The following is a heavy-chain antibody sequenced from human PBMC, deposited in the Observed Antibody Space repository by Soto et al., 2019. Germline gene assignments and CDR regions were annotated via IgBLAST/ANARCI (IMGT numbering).Heavy chain of an antibody. J-gene: IGHJ4*02. Sequence: SETLSLTCTVSGGSISSYYWSWIRQPPGKGLEWIGYIYYSGSTNYSPSLKSRVTISVDTSKNQFSLKLSSVTAADTAVYYCARDLAWDSSGYYLDYWGQGTLVTVSS. CDR1: GGSISSYY. D-gene: IGHD3-22*01. CDR2: IYYSGST. CDR3: ARDLAWDSSGYYLDY. V-gene: IGHV4-59*12.